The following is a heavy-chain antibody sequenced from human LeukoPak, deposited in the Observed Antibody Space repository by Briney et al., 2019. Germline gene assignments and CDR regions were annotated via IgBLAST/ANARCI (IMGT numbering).Heavy chain of an antibody. J-gene: IGHJ5*02. CDR1: GFTFSSYE. CDR3: ARSTRWVYDILTGYYPGNWFDP. D-gene: IGHD3-9*01. CDR2: ISSSGSTI. Sequence: GGSLRLSCAASGFTFSSYEMNWVRQAPGKGLEWVSYISSSGSTIYYADSVKGRFTISRDNAKNSLYLQMNSLRAEDTAVYYCARSTRWVYDILTGYYPGNWFDPWGQGTLVTVSS. V-gene: IGHV3-48*03.